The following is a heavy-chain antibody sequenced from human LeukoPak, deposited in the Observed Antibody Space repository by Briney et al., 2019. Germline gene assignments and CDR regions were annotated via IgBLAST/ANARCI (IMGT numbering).Heavy chain of an antibody. CDR2: LYSSGST. V-gene: IGHV4-39*07. CDR3: ARGGRYSGYDYFDY. CDR1: GGSISSSTYY. D-gene: IGHD5-12*01. J-gene: IGHJ4*02. Sequence: SETLSLTCTVSGGSISSSTYYWGWIRQPPGKGLEWIGSLYSSGSTYYNPSLKSRVTISVDTSKNQFSLKLSSVTAADTAVYYCARGGRYSGYDYFDYWGQGTLVTVSS.